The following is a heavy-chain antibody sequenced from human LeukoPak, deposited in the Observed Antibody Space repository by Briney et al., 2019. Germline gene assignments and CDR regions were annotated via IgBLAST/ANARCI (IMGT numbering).Heavy chain of an antibody. D-gene: IGHD4-17*01. CDR1: GVTLSNYA. Sequence: GGSLRLSCVASGVTLSNYAMSWARQAPGKGLEWVSGISSSGSGGNTYYADSVKGRFTISRDSSRNTLFLHMNTLRAEDTAVYYCASRRTVTSTDPHTFDIWGQGTMVTVSS. J-gene: IGHJ3*02. V-gene: IGHV3-23*01. CDR2: ISSSGSGGNT. CDR3: ASRRTVTSTDPHTFDI.